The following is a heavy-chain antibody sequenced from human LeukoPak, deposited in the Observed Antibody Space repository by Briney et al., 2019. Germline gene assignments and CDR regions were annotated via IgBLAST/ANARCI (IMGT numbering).Heavy chain of an antibody. V-gene: IGHV1-46*01. D-gene: IGHD1/OR15-1a*01. Sequence: ASVKVSCKASGYTFTNYYMHWVRQAPGQGLEWMGMISPSGASTSYAQKFQGRVTMTRDTSISTAYMELNGLRSDDTAVYYCARVMNREGTNYWGQGTLVTVSS. CDR3: ARVMNREGTNY. CDR1: GYTFTNYY. J-gene: IGHJ4*02. CDR2: ISPSGAST.